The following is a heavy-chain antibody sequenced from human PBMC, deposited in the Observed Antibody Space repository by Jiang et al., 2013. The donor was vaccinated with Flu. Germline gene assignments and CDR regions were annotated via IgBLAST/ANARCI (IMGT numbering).Heavy chain of an antibody. D-gene: IGHD6-6*01. CDR2: IIPSGGST. V-gene: IGHV1-46*01. Sequence: EVKKPGASVKVSCKASGYTFTSYCIHWVRQAPGQGLEWMGMIIPSGGSTTYAQKFQGRVTMTRDTSTSTVYMEMSGLRSEDTAVYYCARTAYTRSSSLFQYWGQGTLVTVSS. J-gene: IGHJ1*01. CDR1: GYTFTSYC. CDR3: ARTAYTRSSSLFQY.